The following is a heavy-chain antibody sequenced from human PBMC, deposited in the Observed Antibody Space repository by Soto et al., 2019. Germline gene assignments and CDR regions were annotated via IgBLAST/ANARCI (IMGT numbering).Heavy chain of an antibody. V-gene: IGHV3-33*01. CDR1: GFTFSRFG. D-gene: IGHD6-25*01. CDR2: MWYDGNNK. Sequence: QVQLVESGGGVVQPGRSLRLSCAASGFTFSRFGMLWVRQAPGKGLEWVAVMWYDGNNKNYADSVKGRFTISRDNSKNTLYLQMNSLRAEDTAVYYCTRWGGSATIPYFDYWGQGTLVTVSS. CDR3: TRWGGSATIPYFDY. J-gene: IGHJ4*02.